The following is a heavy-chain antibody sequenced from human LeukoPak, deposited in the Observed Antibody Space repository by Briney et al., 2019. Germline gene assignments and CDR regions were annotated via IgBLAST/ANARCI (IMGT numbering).Heavy chain of an antibody. CDR3: AGRGDDFWSGYYTRPFDY. J-gene: IGHJ4*02. Sequence: SETLSLTCAVYGGSFSGYYWSWIRQPPGKGLEWIGEINDSGSTNYNPSLKSRVTISVDTSKNQFSLKLSSVTAADTAVYYCAGRGDDFWSGYYTRPFDYWGQGTLVTVSS. CDR1: GGSFSGYY. CDR2: INDSGST. D-gene: IGHD3-3*01. V-gene: IGHV4-34*01.